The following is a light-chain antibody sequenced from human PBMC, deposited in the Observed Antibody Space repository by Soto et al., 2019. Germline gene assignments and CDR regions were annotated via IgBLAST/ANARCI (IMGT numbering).Light chain of an antibody. Sequence: QPVLTQSPSASASLGASVKLTCTLSSGHSSYAIAWHQQQPAKGPRYLMKLNSDGSHNKGDGIPDRFSGSSSGAERYLTISSLQSEDEADYYCQTWGTGIRVFGGGTKLTVL. CDR3: QTWGTGIRV. CDR1: SGHSSYA. V-gene: IGLV4-69*01. J-gene: IGLJ3*02. CDR2: LNSDGSH.